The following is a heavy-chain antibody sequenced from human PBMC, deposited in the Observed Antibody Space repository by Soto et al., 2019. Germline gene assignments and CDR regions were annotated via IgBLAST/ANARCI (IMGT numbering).Heavy chain of an antibody. D-gene: IGHD3-3*01. CDR3: ARETYYDFWSGPYYGMDV. V-gene: IGHV3-30*19. Sequence: GGSLRLSCAASGCTFSSYGMHWVRQAPGKGLEWVAVIWYDGSNKYYADSVKGRFTISRDNSKNTLYLQMNSLRAEDTAVYYCARETYYDFWSGPYYGMDVWGQGTLVTVSS. J-gene: IGHJ6*02. CDR1: GCTFSSYG. CDR2: IWYDGSNK.